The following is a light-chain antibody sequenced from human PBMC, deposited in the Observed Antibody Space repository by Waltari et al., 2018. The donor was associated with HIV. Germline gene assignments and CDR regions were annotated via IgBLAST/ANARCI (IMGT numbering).Light chain of an antibody. CDR3: QSYDSSLTGSV. V-gene: IGLV1-40*01. CDR1: SPNIGAGYD. J-gene: IGLJ2*01. Sequence: QSVLTQPPSVSGAPGQRVTISCTGSSPNIGAGYDVHWYQQVPGTAPKLLIYGNNHPPPGVPCRFPASKSGASPSLAITGLQAEDEADYYCQSYDSSLTGSVFGGGTKLTVL. CDR2: GNN.